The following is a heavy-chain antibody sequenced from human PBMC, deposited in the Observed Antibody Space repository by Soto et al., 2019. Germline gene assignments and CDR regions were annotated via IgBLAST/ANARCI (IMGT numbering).Heavy chain of an antibody. V-gene: IGHV3-30*18. CDR3: AKGRPRITIFGVVGHYYYGMDV. D-gene: IGHD3-3*01. Sequence: PGGSLRLSCATSGFTFSSYGMHWVHQAPGKGLEWVAVISYDGSNKYYADSVKGRFTISRDNSKNTLYLQMNSLRAEDTAVYYCAKGRPRITIFGVVGHYYYGMDVWGQGTTVTVSS. CDR1: GFTFSSYG. CDR2: ISYDGSNK. J-gene: IGHJ6*02.